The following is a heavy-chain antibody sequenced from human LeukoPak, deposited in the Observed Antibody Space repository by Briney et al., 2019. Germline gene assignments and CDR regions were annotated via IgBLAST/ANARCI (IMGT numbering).Heavy chain of an antibody. CDR3: ARPRDGYNFYAFDI. CDR1: GGSIRGYY. Sequence: SETLSLTCTVSGGSIRGYYWSWIRQPPGKGLEGIGYIYFSGSTNYNPSLKSRVTISVDTSKNQFSLKLSSVTAADTAVYYCARPRDGYNFYAFDIWGQGKMVTVSS. J-gene: IGHJ3*02. CDR2: IYFSGST. V-gene: IGHV4-59*01. D-gene: IGHD5-24*01.